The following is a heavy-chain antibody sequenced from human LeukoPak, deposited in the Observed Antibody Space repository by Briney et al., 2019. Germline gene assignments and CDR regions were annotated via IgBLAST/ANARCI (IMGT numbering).Heavy chain of an antibody. CDR3: ARAGRRGYYPY. CDR2: INAGNGKT. Sequence: GASVKVSCKASGYTFTSYAMYWVRQAPGQRLEWMGWINAGNGKTKYSQKFQGRVTITRDTSASTDYMELSSRRSEDTAVYYCARAGRRGYYPYWGQGTLVTVSS. CDR1: GYTFTSYA. V-gene: IGHV1-3*01. D-gene: IGHD3-3*01. J-gene: IGHJ4*02.